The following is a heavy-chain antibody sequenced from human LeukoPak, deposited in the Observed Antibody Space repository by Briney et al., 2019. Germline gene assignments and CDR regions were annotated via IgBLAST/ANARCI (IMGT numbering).Heavy chain of an antibody. V-gene: IGHV1-69*02. CDR2: IIPILGIA. CDR3: ASIQELRATPHADSSRNDYYYYGMDV. CDR1: GYTFTTYY. J-gene: IGHJ6*02. D-gene: IGHD1-26*01. Sequence: ASVKVSCKASGYTFTTYYIHWVRQAPGQGLEWMGRIIPILGIANYAQKFQGRVTVTADKSTSTAYMELSSLRSEDTAVYYCASIQELRATPHADSSRNDYYYYGMDVWGQGTTVTVSS.